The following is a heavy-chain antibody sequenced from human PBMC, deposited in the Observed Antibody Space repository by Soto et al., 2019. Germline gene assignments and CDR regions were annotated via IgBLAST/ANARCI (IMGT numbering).Heavy chain of an antibody. Sequence: SETLSITCAVSGGSITRGGYSWNWIGHPPGKGLEWIGYIYHSGSTYYNPSLKSRVTISVDRSKNQFSLRLSSVTAADTAVYYCARALTTYTGGYNYALDIWGQGTTVT. V-gene: IGHV4-30-2*01. CDR2: IYHSGST. D-gene: IGHD5-12*01. J-gene: IGHJ3*02. CDR1: GGSITRGGYS. CDR3: ARALTTYTGGYNYALDI.